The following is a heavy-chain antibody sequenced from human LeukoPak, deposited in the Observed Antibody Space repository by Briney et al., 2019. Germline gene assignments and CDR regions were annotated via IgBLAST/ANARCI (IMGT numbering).Heavy chain of an antibody. CDR1: GYSFTSYS. CDR2: INPTDGSA. V-gene: IGHV1-46*01. J-gene: IGHJ4*02. Sequence: ASVKVSCKSSGYSFTSYSMHWVRQAPGQGLEWMGIINPTDGSASYAQKFQGRVTMTRDMSTSTVYMDLRSLRSDDRAVYFCARAPGAGVPGNHFDYWGQGTLVTVSS. D-gene: IGHD1-1*01. CDR3: ARAPGAGVPGNHFDY.